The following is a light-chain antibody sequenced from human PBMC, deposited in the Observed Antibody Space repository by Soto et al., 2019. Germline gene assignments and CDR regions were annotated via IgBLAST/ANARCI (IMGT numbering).Light chain of an antibody. J-gene: IGLJ1*01. CDR1: TGPVTSRHY. Sequence: QAVVTQEPSLTVSPGGTVTLTCASSTGPVTSRHYPYWFQQKPGQAPRTLFYDAYNKHSWTPARFSVSLIGGIAVLTLSGAQPEDEADYYCLLSYDAARRVFGTGTKVTVL. CDR3: LLSYDAARRV. V-gene: IGLV7-46*01. CDR2: DAY.